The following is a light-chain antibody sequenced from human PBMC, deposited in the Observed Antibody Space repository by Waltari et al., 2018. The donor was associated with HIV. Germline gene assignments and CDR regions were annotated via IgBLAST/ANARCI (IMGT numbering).Light chain of an antibody. Sequence: QSVLTQPPSASGTPGQRVTISCSGTTSNVGSNFVSWYQQLPGTAPKLLIYRDNRRPSGVPDRFSGSTSGASASLAISGLRSEDEADYYCATWDGSLGGAYVFGAGTKVSVL. CDR3: ATWDGSLGGAYV. V-gene: IGLV1-47*01. CDR1: TSNVGSNF. J-gene: IGLJ1*01. CDR2: RDN.